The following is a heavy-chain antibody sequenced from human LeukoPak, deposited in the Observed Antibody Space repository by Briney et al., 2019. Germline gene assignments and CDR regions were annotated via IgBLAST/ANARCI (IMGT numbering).Heavy chain of an antibody. V-gene: IGHV3-74*01. J-gene: IGHJ4*02. D-gene: IGHD2-2*01. CDR2: INTDGSST. CDR3: ARAGYCSSTSCYPLGY. Sequence: GGSLRLSCATPGFTFSSYWMHWVRQAPGKGLVWVSRINTDGSSTSYADSVKGRFTISRDNAKNTLYLQMNSLRAEDTAVYYCARAGYCSSTSCYPLGYWGQGTLVTVSS. CDR1: GFTFSSYW.